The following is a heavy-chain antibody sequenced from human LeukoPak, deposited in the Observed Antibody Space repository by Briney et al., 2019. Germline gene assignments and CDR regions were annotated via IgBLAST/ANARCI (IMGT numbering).Heavy chain of an antibody. CDR1: GYTFTGYY. CDR2: INPNSGGT. CDR3: ARDRRSRPGYFDY. D-gene: IGHD6-6*01. V-gene: IGHV1-2*02. J-gene: IGHJ4*02. Sequence: ASVKVSCKASGYTFTGYYMHWVRQAPGQGLEWMGWINPNSGGTNYAQKFQGRVTMTRDTSISTAYMELSRLRSDDTAVYYCARDRRSRPGYFDYWGQGTLVTVSS.